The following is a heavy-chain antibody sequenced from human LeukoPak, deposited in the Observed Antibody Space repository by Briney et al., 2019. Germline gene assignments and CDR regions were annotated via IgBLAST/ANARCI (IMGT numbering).Heavy chain of an antibody. CDR1: GFTFSSYW. V-gene: IGHV3-7*01. J-gene: IGHJ3*02. CDR2: IKQDGSEK. Sequence: PGGSLRLSCAASGFTFSSYWMSWVRQAPGKGLEWVANIKQDGSEKYYVDSVKGRFTISRDNAKNSLYLQMNSLRAEDTAVYYCAREGSGSYPGAFDIWGQGTMVTVSS. CDR3: AREGSGSYPGAFDI. D-gene: IGHD1-26*01.